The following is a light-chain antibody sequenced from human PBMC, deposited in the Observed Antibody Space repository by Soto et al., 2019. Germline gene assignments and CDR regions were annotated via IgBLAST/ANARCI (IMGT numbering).Light chain of an antibody. Sequence: IVLTQSPGTLSLSPGERATLSCRSSQSVSNSYLAWYQQKPGQAPRLLIYGASSRAPGIPDRFSGSGSGADFTLTISRLEAEDSAVYYCQQYGRSPRTLGQGTKVDIK. V-gene: IGKV3-20*01. CDR3: QQYGRSPRT. CDR1: QSVSNSY. J-gene: IGKJ1*01. CDR2: GAS.